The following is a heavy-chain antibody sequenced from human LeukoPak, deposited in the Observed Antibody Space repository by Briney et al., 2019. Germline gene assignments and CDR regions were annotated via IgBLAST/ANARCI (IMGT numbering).Heavy chain of an antibody. Sequence: GGSLRLSCAAFGFTFRNFAMSWVRQAPGKGLEWVSGLSHGGTRTFYAASVKGRFTISRDDSNSTLFLQMDNLRVEDTATYYCAKDVELFMSWGQGTPVIVSS. D-gene: IGHD1-26*01. CDR3: AKDVELFMS. CDR1: GFTFRNFA. CDR2: LSHGGTRT. J-gene: IGHJ5*02. V-gene: IGHV3-23*01.